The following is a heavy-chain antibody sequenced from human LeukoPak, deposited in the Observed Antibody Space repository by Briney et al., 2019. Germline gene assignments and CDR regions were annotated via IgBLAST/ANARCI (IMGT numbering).Heavy chain of an antibody. V-gene: IGHV1-2*02. CDR1: GYTLTGYY. J-gene: IGHJ4*02. CDR3: ARGNDFWSGYQH. Sequence: ASVKVSSKASGYTLTGYYMHSVRQAPGQGLEWMGWVNTNSGGPNYAQKFQGRVTMTRDTSISTADMELSRLRSDDTAVYYCARGNDFWSGYQHWGQGTLVTVSS. CDR2: VNTNSGGP. D-gene: IGHD3-3*01.